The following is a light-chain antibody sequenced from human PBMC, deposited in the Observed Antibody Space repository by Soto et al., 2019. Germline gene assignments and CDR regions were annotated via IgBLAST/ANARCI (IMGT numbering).Light chain of an antibody. Sequence: QSALTQPASVSGSPGQSITISCTGTSSDVGSYSLVSWYQQHPGKAPKLMIYEGGKRPSGVSNRFSGSKSGNTASLTISGLQAEDEADYYCCSYAGSSTFIFGTGTKVTVL. V-gene: IGLV2-23*03. J-gene: IGLJ1*01. CDR1: SSDVGSYSL. CDR2: EGG. CDR3: CSYAGSSTFI.